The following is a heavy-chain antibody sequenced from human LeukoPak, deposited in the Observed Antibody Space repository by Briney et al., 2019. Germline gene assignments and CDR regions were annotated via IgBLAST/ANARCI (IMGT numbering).Heavy chain of an antibody. Sequence: PGGSLRLSCAASGFTFSSYGMSWVRQAPGKGLEWVSAISGSGGSTYYADSVKGRFTISRDNSKNTLYLQMNSLRAEDTAVYYCAKGGWELLHGYYFDYWGQGTLVTVSS. CDR2: ISGSGGST. V-gene: IGHV3-23*01. CDR1: GFTFSSYG. CDR3: AKGGWELLHGYYFDY. J-gene: IGHJ4*02. D-gene: IGHD1-26*01.